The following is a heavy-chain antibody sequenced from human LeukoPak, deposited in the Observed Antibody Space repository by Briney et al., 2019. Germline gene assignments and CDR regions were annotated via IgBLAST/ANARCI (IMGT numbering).Heavy chain of an antibody. CDR2: IWYDGSNK. Sequence: HTGGSLRLSCAASGFVFSNYGMHWVRQAPGKGLEWVAVIWYDGSNKYYADSVKGQFTISRDNSKNTVYLQMNSLRAEDTAVYYCARGLRNTDTFDIWGQGTMVTVSS. CDR1: GFVFSNYG. J-gene: IGHJ3*02. V-gene: IGHV3-33*01. CDR3: ARGLRNTDTFDI.